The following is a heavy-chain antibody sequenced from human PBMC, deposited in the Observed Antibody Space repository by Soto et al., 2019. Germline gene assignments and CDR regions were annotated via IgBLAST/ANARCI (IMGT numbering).Heavy chain of an antibody. D-gene: IGHD3-22*01. CDR1: GRPVGSGGYY. Sequence: SETLSLTCTVYGRPVGSGGYYWTWIRQHPGRGLEWIGYIYHIGSPYYNPSLENRVTISLDTAKNQFSLNLTSVTAADTAIYYCVRDRALDSSGHWFDTWGQGTLVTVSS. J-gene: IGHJ5*02. CDR2: IYHIGSP. CDR3: VRDRALDSSGHWFDT. V-gene: IGHV4-31*03.